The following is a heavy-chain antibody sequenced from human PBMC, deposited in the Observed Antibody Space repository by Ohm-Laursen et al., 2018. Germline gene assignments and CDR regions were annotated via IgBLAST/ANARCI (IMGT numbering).Heavy chain of an antibody. CDR2: IYHSGST. J-gene: IGHJ5*02. CDR3: ARGLWWFDP. CDR1: GYSISSGYF. Sequence: SDTLSLTWAVSGYSISSGYFWGWIRQPPGKGLEWIGTIYHSGSTYYNPSLKSRVTISVDTSKNQFSLKLSSVTDADTALYYCARGLWWFDPWGQGTLVTVSS. V-gene: IGHV4-38-2*01.